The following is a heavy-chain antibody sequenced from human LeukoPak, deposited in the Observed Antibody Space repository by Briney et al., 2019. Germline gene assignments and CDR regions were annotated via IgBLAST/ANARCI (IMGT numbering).Heavy chain of an antibody. Sequence: SETLSLTCTVSGGSISNYYWSWIRQPAARGLEWIGRIYAGGTASYNPSLKSRVTMSADMSKNQLSLRLTSVTAADTAVYYCTREPLPWGQGTLVTVSS. D-gene: IGHD2-21*02. CDR3: TREPLP. CDR2: IYAGGTA. V-gene: IGHV4-4*07. J-gene: IGHJ4*02. CDR1: GGSISNYY.